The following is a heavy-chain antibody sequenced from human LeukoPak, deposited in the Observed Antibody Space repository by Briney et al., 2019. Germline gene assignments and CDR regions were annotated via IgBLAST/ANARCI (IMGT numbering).Heavy chain of an antibody. CDR3: ARAGGTIFGVVIPFDY. CDR2: IYSGGST. CDR1: GFTVGSNY. Sequence: GGSLRLSXAASGFTVGSNYMSWVRQSPGKGLEWVSVIYSGGSTYYADSVKGRFTISRDNSKNTLYLQMNSLRAEDTAVYYCARAGGTIFGVVIPFDYWGQGTLVTVSS. D-gene: IGHD3-3*01. J-gene: IGHJ4*02. V-gene: IGHV3-66*02.